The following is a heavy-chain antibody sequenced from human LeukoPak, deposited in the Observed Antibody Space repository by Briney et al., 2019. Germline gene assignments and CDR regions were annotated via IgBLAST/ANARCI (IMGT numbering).Heavy chain of an antibody. CDR1: GFTFSNAW. CDR3: TTKGGFGELPYYLDY. J-gene: IGHJ4*02. D-gene: IGHD3-10*01. V-gene: IGHV3-15*01. Sequence: GTSLRLSCAASGFTFSNAWMSWVRQAPGKGLEWVGRIKSKTDGGTTDYAAPVKGRFTISRDDSKNTLYLQMNSLKTEDTAVYYCTTKGGFGELPYYLDYWGQGTLVTVSS. CDR2: IKSKTDGGTT.